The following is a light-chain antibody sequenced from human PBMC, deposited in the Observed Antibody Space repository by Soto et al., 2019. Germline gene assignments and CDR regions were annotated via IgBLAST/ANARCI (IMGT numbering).Light chain of an antibody. Sequence: QSALTQPRSVSGSPGQSVTISCTGTSSDVGSYKDVSWYQHHPGKVPKLMIYDVSERPSGVPDRFSCSKSGNTASLIISGLHDEDEAIYCCCAAADNFYVFGTGTKLTVL. J-gene: IGLJ1*01. CDR3: CAAADNFYV. CDR2: DVS. V-gene: IGLV2-11*01. CDR1: SSDVGSYKD.